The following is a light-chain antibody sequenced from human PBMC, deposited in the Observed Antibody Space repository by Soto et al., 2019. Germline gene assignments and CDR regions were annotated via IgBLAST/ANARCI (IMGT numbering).Light chain of an antibody. Sequence: QTVVTQEPSLTLSPGGTVTLTCASSTGAVTSGNYASWFQQFPGQPPRTLIYTTNNRHSWTPASFSGSLLGGRAALTLSGAQPEDEADYYCLLYYGGAHLVFGGGTKLTVL. V-gene: IGLV7-43*01. CDR1: TGAVTSGNY. CDR2: TTN. CDR3: LLYYGGAHLV. J-gene: IGLJ3*02.